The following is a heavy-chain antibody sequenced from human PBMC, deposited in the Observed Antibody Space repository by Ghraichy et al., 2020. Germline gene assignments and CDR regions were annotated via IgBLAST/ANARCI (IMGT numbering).Heavy chain of an antibody. CDR1: GGTFSSYA. J-gene: IGHJ6*02. Sequence: SVKVSCKASGGTFSSYAISWVRQAPGQGLEWMGGIIPIFGTANYAQKFQGRVTITADESTSTAYMELSSLRSEDTAVYYCARAYCSSTSCYLYYYYYYGMDVWGQGTTVTVSS. CDR3: ARAYCSSTSCYLYYYYYYGMDV. D-gene: IGHD2-2*01. CDR2: IIPIFGTA. V-gene: IGHV1-69*13.